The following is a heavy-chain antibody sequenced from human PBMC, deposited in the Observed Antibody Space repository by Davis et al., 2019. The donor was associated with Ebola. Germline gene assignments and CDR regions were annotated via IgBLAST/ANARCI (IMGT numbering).Heavy chain of an antibody. Sequence: ASVKVSCKASGGTFSSYAISWVRQAPGQGLEWMGWISAYNGNTNYAQKLQGRVTMTTDTSTSTAYMELRSLRSDDTAVYYCAIRGYCSSTSCYRGPFDYWGQGTLVTVSS. J-gene: IGHJ4*02. CDR3: AIRGYCSSTSCYRGPFDY. V-gene: IGHV1-18*01. D-gene: IGHD2-2*02. CDR2: ISAYNGNT. CDR1: GGTFSSYA.